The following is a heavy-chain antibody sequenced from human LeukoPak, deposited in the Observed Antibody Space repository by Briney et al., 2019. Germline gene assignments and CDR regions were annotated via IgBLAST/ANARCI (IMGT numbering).Heavy chain of an antibody. J-gene: IGHJ4*02. CDR1: GYTFTSYG. CDR3: AREGRSSSSFDS. CDR2: ISAYNGNT. Sequence: ASVKVSCKASGYTFTSYGISWVRQAPGQGLEWMGWISAYNGNTNYAQKIQGRVTVTRDMSTSTVYMELSSLRSEDSAVYYCAREGRSSSSFDSWGQGTLVTVSS. V-gene: IGHV1-18*01. D-gene: IGHD6-6*01.